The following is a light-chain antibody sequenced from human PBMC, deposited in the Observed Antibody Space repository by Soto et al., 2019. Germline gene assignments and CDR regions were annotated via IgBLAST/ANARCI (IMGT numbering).Light chain of an antibody. V-gene: IGKV1-5*03. CDR1: QSLDKW. CDR2: KAS. CDR3: KQYKSYSVT. J-gene: IGKJ4*01. Sequence: DIQMTQSPSTLSASVGDTVTISCRASQSLDKWLAWYQQKPGTAPKLLIYKASTLDSGVPSRFSGSGSATEFTLTISSLQAEEFATYYGKQYKSYSVTFGGGTTVEIK.